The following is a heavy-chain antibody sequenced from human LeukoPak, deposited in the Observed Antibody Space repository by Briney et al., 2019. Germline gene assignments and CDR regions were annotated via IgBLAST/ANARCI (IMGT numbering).Heavy chain of an antibody. CDR1: GFTFSSYS. D-gene: IGHD6-6*01. V-gene: IGHV4-59*01. Sequence: GSLRLSCAASGFTFSSYSMNWIRQPPGKGLEWIGYIYSSGNTDYNPALKSRVTMSMDTSRNQFSLKLRSVTAADTAIYYCARDEGIAAQFDYWGQGTLVTVSS. CDR2: IYSSGNT. J-gene: IGHJ4*02. CDR3: ARDEGIAAQFDY.